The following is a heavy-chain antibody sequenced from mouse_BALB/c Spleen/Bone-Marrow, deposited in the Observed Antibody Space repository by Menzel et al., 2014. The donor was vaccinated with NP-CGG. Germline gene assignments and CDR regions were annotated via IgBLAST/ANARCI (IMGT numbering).Heavy chain of an antibody. D-gene: IGHD1-1*01. CDR2: IWAGGRM. CDR3: AREGRGNYGSSGYAMDY. J-gene: IGHJ4*01. V-gene: IGHV2-9*02. CDR1: EFSLSSYG. Sequence: VMLVESGPGLVAPSQSLSITCTVSEFSLSSYGVHWVRQPPGKGLEWLGVIWAGGRMIYNSALMSRLSISKDNSKGQVYLKMKSLQNDDTAMYYCAREGRGNYGSSGYAMDYWGQGTSVTVSS.